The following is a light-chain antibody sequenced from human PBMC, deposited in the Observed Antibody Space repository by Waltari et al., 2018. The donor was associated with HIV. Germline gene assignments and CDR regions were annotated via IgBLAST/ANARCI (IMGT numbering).Light chain of an antibody. Sequence: QSVLTQPPSASGTPGQRVTISCSGSSSNIGSNIVNWYQQLPGTAPKLLIYSNNQRPSGVPDRGSGSKSGTSASLAISGLQSEDEADYYCAAWDDSLNGWVFGGGTKLTVL. CDR2: SNN. V-gene: IGLV1-44*01. CDR1: SSNIGSNI. CDR3: AAWDDSLNGWV. J-gene: IGLJ3*02.